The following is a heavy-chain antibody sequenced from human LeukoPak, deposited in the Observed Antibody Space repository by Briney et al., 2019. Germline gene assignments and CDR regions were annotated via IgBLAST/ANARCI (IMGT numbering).Heavy chain of an antibody. D-gene: IGHD2-2*01. J-gene: IGHJ5*02. Sequence: NSGGSLRLSCAASGFTFSDYYMSWIRQAPGKGLEWVSHISSSSSYTNYADSVKGRFTISRDNAKNSLYLQMNSLRAEDTAVYYCARSPRYCSSTSCQGGNWFDPWGQGTLVTVSS. CDR2: ISSSSSYT. CDR1: GFTFSDYY. V-gene: IGHV3-11*03. CDR3: ARSPRYCSSTSCQGGNWFDP.